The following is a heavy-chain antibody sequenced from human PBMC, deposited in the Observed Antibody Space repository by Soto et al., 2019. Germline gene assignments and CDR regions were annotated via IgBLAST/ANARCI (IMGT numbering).Heavy chain of an antibody. V-gene: IGHV4-59*01. CDR3: ARRGYCSGGSCYWGHYFDY. J-gene: IGHJ4*02. CDR2: IYYSGST. CDR1: GGSISSYY. D-gene: IGHD2-15*01. Sequence: QVQLQESGPGLVKPSETLSLTCTVSGGSISSYYWSWIRQPPGKGLEWIGYIYYSGSTNYNPSLKSRVTISVDTSKNQFSLKLSSVTAADTAVYYCARRGYCSGGSCYWGHYFDYWGQGTLVTVSS.